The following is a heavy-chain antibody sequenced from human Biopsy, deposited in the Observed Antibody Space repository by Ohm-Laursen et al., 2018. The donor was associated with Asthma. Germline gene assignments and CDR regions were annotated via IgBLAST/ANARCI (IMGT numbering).Heavy chain of an antibody. D-gene: IGHD6-13*01. Sequence: TLSLTCRLSSGSGGYMRSGNYYWGWIRQPPGKGLEWSGSIYYSGTTYYNPSLESRVTVSAATSKNQCSLNLTSATAADTAVYYCVRGSSSWHHGPFHYYYGLDVWGQGTTATVSS. J-gene: IGHJ6*02. CDR2: IYYSGTT. V-gene: IGHV4-39*01. CDR1: GGYMRSGNYY. CDR3: VRGSSSWHHGPFHYYYGLDV.